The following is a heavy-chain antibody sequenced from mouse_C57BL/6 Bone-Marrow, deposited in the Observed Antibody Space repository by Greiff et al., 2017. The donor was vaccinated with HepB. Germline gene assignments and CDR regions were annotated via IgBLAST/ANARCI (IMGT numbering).Heavy chain of an antibody. J-gene: IGHJ2*01. V-gene: IGHV5-4*03. CDR3: ARGKIYFDY. CDR1: GFTFSSYA. Sequence: EVKLMESGGGLVKPGGSLKLSCAASGFTFSSYAMSWVRQTPEKRLEWVATISDGGSYTYYPDNVKGRFTISRDNAKNNLYLQMSHLKSEDTAMYYCARGKIYFDYWGQGTTLTASS. CDR2: ISDGGSYT.